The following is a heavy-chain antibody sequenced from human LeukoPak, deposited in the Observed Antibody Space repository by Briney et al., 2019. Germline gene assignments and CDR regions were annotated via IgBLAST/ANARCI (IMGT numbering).Heavy chain of an antibody. D-gene: IGHD2-15*01. J-gene: IGHJ3*02. CDR1: GGSISSYY. V-gene: IGHV4-59*08. Sequence: PSETLSLTCTVSGGSISSYYWSWIRQPPGKGLEWIGYIYYSGSTNYNPSLKSRVTIIVDMSKNQFSLKLSSVTAADTAVYYCARVYCSGGSCYPNDAFDIWGQGTMVTVSS. CDR2: IYYSGST. CDR3: ARVYCSGGSCYPNDAFDI.